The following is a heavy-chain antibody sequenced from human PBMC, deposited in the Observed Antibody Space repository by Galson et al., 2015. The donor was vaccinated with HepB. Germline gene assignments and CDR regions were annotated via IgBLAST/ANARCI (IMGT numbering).Heavy chain of an antibody. CDR3: AREIWSFSSYDSSGPIDY. J-gene: IGHJ4*02. CDR1: GFTFSSYS. CDR2: ISSSSSYI. D-gene: IGHD3-22*01. Sequence: SLRLSCAASGFTFSSYSMNWVRQAPGKGLEWVSSISSSSSYIYYADSVKGRFTISRDNAKNSLYLQMNSLRAEDTAVYYCAREIWSFSSYDSSGPIDYWGQGTLVTVSS. V-gene: IGHV3-21*04.